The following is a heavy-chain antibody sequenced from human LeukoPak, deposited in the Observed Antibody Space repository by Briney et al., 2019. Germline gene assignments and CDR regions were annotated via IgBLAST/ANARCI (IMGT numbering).Heavy chain of an antibody. D-gene: IGHD5-18*01. CDR1: GGSISSGGYS. V-gene: IGHV4-30-2*01. J-gene: IGHJ4*02. CDR2: IYHSGST. Sequence: SQTLSLTCAVSGGSISSGGYSWSWIRQPPGKGLEWIGYIYHSGSTYYNPSLKSRVTISVDKSKNQFSLKLSSVTAADTAVYYCARDEYSYGSLDYWGQGTLVTVSS. CDR3: ARDEYSYGSLDY.